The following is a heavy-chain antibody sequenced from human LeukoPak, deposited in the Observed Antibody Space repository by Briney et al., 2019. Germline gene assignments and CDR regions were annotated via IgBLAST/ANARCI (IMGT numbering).Heavy chain of an antibody. V-gene: IGHV3-23*01. D-gene: IGHD2-2*01. CDR3: AKDGRYCITNTCYQYFAS. Sequence: PGGSLRLSCTASEFTYGMNWVRQAPGKGLECVSSISSRGSNTYYADSAKGRFTISRDNSKHTLHLQMNSLRAEDTAVYYCAKDGRYCITNTCYQYFASWGQGALVPVPS. J-gene: IGHJ5*01. CDR2: ISSRGSNT. CDR1: EFTYG.